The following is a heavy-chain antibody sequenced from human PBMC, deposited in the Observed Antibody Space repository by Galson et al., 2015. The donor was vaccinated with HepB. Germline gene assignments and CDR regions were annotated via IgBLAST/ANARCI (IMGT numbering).Heavy chain of an antibody. CDR2: IHPGDSDT. V-gene: IGHV5-51*01. D-gene: IGHD3-9*01. CDR3: ARRQRYFAWLGAFDI. Sequence: QSGAEVKKPGESLKISCNGSGYSFTSYWIGWVRQMPGKGLAWLGIIHPGDSDTRYSPSFQGQVTISADQSISTAYLQWSSLKASDTAMYYCARRQRYFAWLGAFDIWGQGTMVTVSS. J-gene: IGHJ3*02. CDR1: GYSFTSYW.